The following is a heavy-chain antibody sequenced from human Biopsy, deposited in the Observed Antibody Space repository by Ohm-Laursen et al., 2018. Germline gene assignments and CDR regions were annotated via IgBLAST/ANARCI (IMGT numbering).Heavy chain of an antibody. CDR3: AGVVLGPTNDAFDL. V-gene: IGHV4-4*07. Sequence: SDTLSLTCTVSGGDINNYYWSWIRQPAGQGLEWIGRIYPGGSTNYNPSLKSRVTMSVDTSKKQLSLRLRSVTAADTAMYYCAGVVLGPTNDAFDLWGQGTMVVVSS. D-gene: IGHD3-22*01. J-gene: IGHJ3*01. CDR1: GGDINNYY. CDR2: IYPGGST.